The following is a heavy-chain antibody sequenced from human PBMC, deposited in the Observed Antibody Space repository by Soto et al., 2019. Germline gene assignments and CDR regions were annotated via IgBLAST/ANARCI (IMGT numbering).Heavy chain of an antibody. CDR1: GGSITSAGYY. Sequence: SETLSLTCSVSGGSITSAGYYWSWIRQPPGKGLEWIGYIYYSVNTYYNPSLKSRVTISVDTSKNQFSLKLSSVTAADTAVYYCARQFSVAATPSWFDPWGQGTLVTVSS. CDR3: ARQFSVAATPSWFDP. CDR2: IYYSVNT. D-gene: IGHD2-15*01. V-gene: IGHV4-39*01. J-gene: IGHJ5*02.